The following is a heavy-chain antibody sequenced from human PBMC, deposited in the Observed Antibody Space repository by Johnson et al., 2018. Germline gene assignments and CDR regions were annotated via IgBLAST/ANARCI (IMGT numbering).Heavy chain of an antibody. CDR1: GYTFTSYY. CDR3: ARDRGYYGPLRAGYYYGMDV. J-gene: IGHJ6*02. Sequence: QVQLVQSGAEVKKPGASVKVSCKASGYTFTSYYMHWVRQAPGQGLEWMGIINPSGGSTSYAQKFQGRVTMTRDTSTSTAYMEVSSRRSEDTAVYYCARDRGYYGPLRAGYYYGMDVWGQGTTVTVSS. D-gene: IGHD3-10*01. CDR2: INPSGGST. V-gene: IGHV1-46*01.